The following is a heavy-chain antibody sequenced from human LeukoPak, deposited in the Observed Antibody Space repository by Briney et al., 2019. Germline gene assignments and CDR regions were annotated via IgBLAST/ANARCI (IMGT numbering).Heavy chain of an antibody. D-gene: IGHD3-10*01. CDR1: GFTFSSYA. V-gene: IGHV3-23*01. Sequence: GGSLRLSCAASGFTFSSYAMSWVRQAPGKGLEWVSAISGSGGSTYYADSVKGRFTISRDNSKNTLYLQMNSLRAEDTAVYYCAKARRITMVRGDYYFDYWGQGTMVTVSS. J-gene: IGHJ4*02. CDR2: ISGSGGST. CDR3: AKARRITMVRGDYYFDY.